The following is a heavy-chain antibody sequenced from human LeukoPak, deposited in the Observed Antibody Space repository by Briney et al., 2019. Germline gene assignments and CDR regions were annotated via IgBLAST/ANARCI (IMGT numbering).Heavy chain of an antibody. CDR1: GSSISSTRSF. D-gene: IGHD5-18*01. V-gene: IGHV4-39*01. J-gene: IGHJ4*02. CDR2: IYYNGST. Sequence: SETLSLTCTVSGSSISSTRSFWAWIRQSPGTGLEWIGSIYYNGSTYYTPSLKSRVTISVDTSKNQFSLNLGSVTAADSGVYYCARHGGDTYGYVPDYWGQGTLVTVSS. CDR3: ARHGGDTYGYVPDY.